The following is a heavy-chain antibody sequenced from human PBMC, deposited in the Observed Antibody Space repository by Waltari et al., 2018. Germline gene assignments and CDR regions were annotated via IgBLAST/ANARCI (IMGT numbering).Heavy chain of an antibody. CDR2: IIPVFDTA. J-gene: IGHJ3*01. CDR3: ARVAAAYGEYVSAFDL. D-gene: IGHD4-17*01. CDR1: GGTFSSYA. V-gene: IGHV1-69*12. Sequence: QIQLVQSGAEVKKPGSSVKVSCKASGGTFSSYAIRWVRQAPGQGLEWMGGIIPVFDTANYAQKFQGRVTITADESTSTAYMELSTLRSEDTALYYCARVAAAYGEYVSAFDLWGLGTMVTVSS.